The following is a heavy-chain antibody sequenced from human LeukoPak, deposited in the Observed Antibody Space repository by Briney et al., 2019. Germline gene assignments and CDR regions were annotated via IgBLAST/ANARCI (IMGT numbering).Heavy chain of an antibody. CDR1: GFIVSSNY. CDR3: ARTYSSNSYSPFDY. D-gene: IGHD6-13*01. CDR2: IYYGGST. Sequence: GGSLRLSCAASGFIVSSNYMNWVRQAPGKGLEWVSVIYYGGSTYYADSVKGRFTISRDNSKNTLYLQMNSLRAEDTAVYYCARTYSSNSYSPFDYWGQGTLVTVSS. V-gene: IGHV3-53*01. J-gene: IGHJ4*02.